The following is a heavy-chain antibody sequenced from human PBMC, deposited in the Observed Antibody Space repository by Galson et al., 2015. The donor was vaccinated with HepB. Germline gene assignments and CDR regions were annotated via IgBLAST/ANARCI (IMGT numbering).Heavy chain of an antibody. CDR1: GCTFSTYV. CDR3: ASDNYTPPFAASGLDC. Sequence: SVKVSCKASGCTFSTYVMSWVRQAPGQGLEWMGRIIPIGGITNYADKFKDRVTITTDVSTGIVYMEVSSLRSEDTAVYFCASDNYTPPFAASGLDCWGQGTLVIVSS. V-gene: IGHV1-69*04. D-gene: IGHD3/OR15-3a*01. CDR2: IIPIGGIT. J-gene: IGHJ4*02.